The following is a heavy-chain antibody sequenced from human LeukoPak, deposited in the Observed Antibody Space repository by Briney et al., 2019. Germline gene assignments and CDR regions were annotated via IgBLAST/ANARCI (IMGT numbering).Heavy chain of an antibody. CDR3: AKDWGRWELLPAY. CDR2: ISYDGSNK. D-gene: IGHD1-26*01. Sequence: PGRSLRLSCAASGFTFSSYGMHWVRQAPGKGLEWVAVISYDGSNKYYADSVKGRFTISRDNSKNTLYLQMNSLRAEDTAVYYCAKDWGRWELLPAYWGQGTLVTVSS. CDR1: GFTFSSYG. J-gene: IGHJ4*02. V-gene: IGHV3-30*18.